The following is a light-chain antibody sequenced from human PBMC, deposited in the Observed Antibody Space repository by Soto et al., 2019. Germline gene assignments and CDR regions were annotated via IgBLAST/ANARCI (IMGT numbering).Light chain of an antibody. CDR1: QSISSW. Sequence: DIQMTQSPSTLPASVGDRVTITCRASQSISSWLAWYQQKPGKAPKLLIYKASTLKSGVPSRFSGSGSGTEFTLTISSLQPEDFATYYCQQLNSYPLTFGQGTRLEI. CDR3: QQLNSYPLT. J-gene: IGKJ5*01. CDR2: KAS. V-gene: IGKV1-5*03.